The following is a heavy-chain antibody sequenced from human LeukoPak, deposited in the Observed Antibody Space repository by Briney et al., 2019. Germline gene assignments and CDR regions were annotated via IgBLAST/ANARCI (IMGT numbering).Heavy chain of an antibody. V-gene: IGHV4-34*01. CDR2: INHSGST. D-gene: IGHD6-13*01. CDR1: GGSFSGYY. J-gene: IGHJ3*02. CDR3: ARHHPFSSSWYRANDAFDI. Sequence: KSSETLSLTCAVYGGSFSGYYWSWIRQPPGKGLEWIGEINHSGSTNYNPSLKSRVTISVDTSKNQFSLKLSSVTAADTAVYYCARHHPFSSSWYRANDAFDIWGQGTMVTVSS.